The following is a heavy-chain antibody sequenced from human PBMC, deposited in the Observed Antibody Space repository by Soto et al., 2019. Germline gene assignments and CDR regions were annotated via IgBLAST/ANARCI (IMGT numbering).Heavy chain of an antibody. CDR1: GFTVSGHY. V-gene: IGHV3-66*01. Sequence: GGSLRLSCAASGFTVSGHYMSWVRQTPGKGLEWVSVLYSDGTTYYADSVKGRFTISRDNSKNSLYLHMNGLRAEDTAVYYCARILYYQYTLIDNWGQGTLVTVSS. CDR3: ARILYYQYTLIDN. D-gene: IGHD2-8*01. J-gene: IGHJ4*02. CDR2: LYSDGTT.